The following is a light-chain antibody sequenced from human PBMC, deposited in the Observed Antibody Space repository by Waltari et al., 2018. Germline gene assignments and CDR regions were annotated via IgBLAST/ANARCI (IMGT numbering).Light chain of an antibody. Sequence: DIQMTQSPSSVSASVGDRVTISSRASQDVSTWVAWYQQKPGKPPKLLIHGSTTLQSGVPSRFSGSGSGTDFTLTINGLQPDDFASYICQQTDSFPLTFGGGTKVDIK. V-gene: IGKV1-12*01. CDR3: QQTDSFPLT. CDR1: QDVSTW. CDR2: GST. J-gene: IGKJ4*01.